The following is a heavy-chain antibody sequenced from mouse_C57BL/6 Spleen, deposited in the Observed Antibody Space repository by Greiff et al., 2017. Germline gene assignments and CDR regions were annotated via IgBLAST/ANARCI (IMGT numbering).Heavy chain of an antibody. J-gene: IGHJ2*01. CDR3: ARYSMVTNLLYFDY. Sequence: VQLQESGAELVRPGASVKLSCKASGYTFTDYYINWVKQRPGQGLEWIARIYPGSGNTYYNEKFKGKATLTAEKSSSTAYMQLSSLTSEDSAVYFCARYSMVTNLLYFDYWGQGTTLTVSS. D-gene: IGHD2-1*01. CDR2: IYPGSGNT. CDR1: GYTFTDYY. V-gene: IGHV1-76*01.